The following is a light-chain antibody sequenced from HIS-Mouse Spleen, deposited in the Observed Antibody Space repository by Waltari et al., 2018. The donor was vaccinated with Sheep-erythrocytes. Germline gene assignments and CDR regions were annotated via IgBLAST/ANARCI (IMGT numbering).Light chain of an antibody. CDR1: SSDVGSYNL. CDR2: EGS. V-gene: IGLV2-23*03. J-gene: IGLJ2*01. Sequence: QSALTQPASVSGSPGQSITISCTGTSSDVGSYNLVSWYQQHPGKAPKLMIYEGSKRPSGGSNRFSGSKSGNTASLTSSGLQAEDEADYYCCSYAGSSTFHVVFGGGTKLTVL. CDR3: CSYAGSSTFHVV.